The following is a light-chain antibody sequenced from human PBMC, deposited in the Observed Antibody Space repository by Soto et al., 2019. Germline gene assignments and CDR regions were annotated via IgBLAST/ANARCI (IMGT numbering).Light chain of an antibody. V-gene: IGKV3-15*01. Sequence: EIVMTQSPATLSVSPGERATLSCRASQRVIRNLAWYQQKPGQDPRRLIYGASTRATGIPARFSGSGSGTEFTLTISSLQSEAVAVYYCQQYNNWPPITFGHGTRLAIK. J-gene: IGKJ5*01. CDR2: GAS. CDR1: QRVIRN. CDR3: QQYNNWPPIT.